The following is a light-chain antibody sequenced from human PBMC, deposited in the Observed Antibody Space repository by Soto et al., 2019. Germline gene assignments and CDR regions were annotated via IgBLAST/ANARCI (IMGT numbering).Light chain of an antibody. J-gene: IGKJ2*03. V-gene: IGKV1-39*01. CDR3: QHGYVAPYS. Sequence: IQMTQSPSSVSASIGDPVTITCRASQDISVYLNCYQQKPGEVPKLLIYSASTLHSGVPSRFTGSGSETDFTLTIRSLQPEDFATYYCQHGYVAPYSFGQGTKVDIK. CDR1: QDISVY. CDR2: SAS.